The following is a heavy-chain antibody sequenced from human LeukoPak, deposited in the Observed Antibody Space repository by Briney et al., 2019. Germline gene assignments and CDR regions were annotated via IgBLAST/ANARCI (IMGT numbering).Heavy chain of an antibody. CDR1: GGTFSSYA. J-gene: IGHJ3*02. V-gene: IGHV1-69*05. CDR2: IIPIFGTA. CDR3: ASLNSRNDAFDI. D-gene: IGHD2/OR15-2a*01. Sequence: SVKVSCMASGGTFSSYAISWVRPAPGQGLERMGGIIPIFGTANYAQKFQGRVTITTDESTSTAYVELSSLRSEDTAVYYCASLNSRNDAFDIWGQGTMVTVSS.